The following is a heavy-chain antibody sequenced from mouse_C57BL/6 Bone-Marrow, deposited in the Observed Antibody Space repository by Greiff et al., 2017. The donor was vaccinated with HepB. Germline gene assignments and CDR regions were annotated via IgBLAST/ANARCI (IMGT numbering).Heavy chain of an antibody. Sequence: VQLQQSGPELVRPGVSVKISCKGSGYTFTDYAMHWVKQSHAKSLEWIGVISTYYGDASYNQKFKDKATMTVEKSSSTAYMELARLTSEDSAVYYCARITLTTVVATPFAYWGQGTLVTVSA. CDR1: GYTFTDYA. V-gene: IGHV1-67*01. D-gene: IGHD1-1*01. CDR2: ISTYYGDA. CDR3: ARITLTTVVATPFAY. J-gene: IGHJ3*01.